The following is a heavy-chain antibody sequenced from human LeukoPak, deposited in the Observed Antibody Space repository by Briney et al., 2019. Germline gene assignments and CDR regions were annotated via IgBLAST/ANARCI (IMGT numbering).Heavy chain of an antibody. CDR1: GFTFDDYA. CDR2: ISWNSGSI. D-gene: IGHD3-22*01. V-gene: IGHV3-9*01. Sequence: GGSLRLSCAASGFTFDDYAMHWVRQAPGKGLEWVSGISWNSGSIGYADSVKGRFTISRDNAKNSLYLQMNSLRAEDTALYYCAKGGRVSSSLYYYDSSGHTDFDYWGRGTLVTVSS. J-gene: IGHJ4*02. CDR3: AKGGRVSSSLYYYDSSGHTDFDY.